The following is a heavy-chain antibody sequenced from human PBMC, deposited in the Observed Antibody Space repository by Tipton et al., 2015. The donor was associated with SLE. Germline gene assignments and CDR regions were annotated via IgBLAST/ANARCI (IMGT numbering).Heavy chain of an antibody. D-gene: IGHD6-13*01. J-gene: IGHJ6*02. CDR2: IYYSGST. V-gene: IGHV4-39*01. CDR3: ATRYSSSWYTPYYGMDV. CDR1: GGSISSSSYY. Sequence: TLSPTCTVSGGSISSSSYYWGWIRQPPGKGLEWIGSIYYSGSTYYNPSLKSRVTISVDTSKNPFSLKLSSVTAADTAVYYCATRYSSSWYTPYYGMDVWGQGTTVTVSS.